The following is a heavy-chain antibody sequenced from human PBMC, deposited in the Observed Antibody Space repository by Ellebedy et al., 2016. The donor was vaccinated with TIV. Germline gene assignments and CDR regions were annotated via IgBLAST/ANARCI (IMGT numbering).Heavy chain of an antibody. V-gene: IGHV3-11*01. CDR2: ISASGANI. Sequence: GESLKISCAGSGFTFSDFYMSWVRQAPGKGPEWVSYISASGANIYYADSVKGRFTVARDNVKKSLFLDMHDLGGDDTAVYYCGRAREPGYFAYYYYGMDVWGQGTTVTVSS. J-gene: IGHJ6*02. CDR1: GFTFSDFY. CDR3: GRAREPGYFAYYYYGMDV. D-gene: IGHD3-9*01.